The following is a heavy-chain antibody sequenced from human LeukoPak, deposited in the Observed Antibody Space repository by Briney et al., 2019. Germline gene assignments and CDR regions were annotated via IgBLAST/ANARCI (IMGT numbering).Heavy chain of an antibody. D-gene: IGHD4-23*01. CDR2: IASDGSST. Sequence: GGSLRLSCAASGFTFSSYWMNWVRQAPGKGLVWVSRIASDGSSTTYADSVKGRFSISRDNAKNTLYLQMNSLRVEDTGVYYCARGRPHGNDYWGQGTLVTVSS. CDR1: GFTFSSYW. CDR3: ARGRPHGNDY. V-gene: IGHV3-74*01. J-gene: IGHJ4*02.